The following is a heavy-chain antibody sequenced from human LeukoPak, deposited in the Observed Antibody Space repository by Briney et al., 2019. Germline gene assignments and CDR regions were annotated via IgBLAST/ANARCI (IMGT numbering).Heavy chain of an antibody. D-gene: IGHD4-17*01. CDR1: GYTVTEFS. J-gene: IGHJ4*02. Sequence: ASVKVSCKVSGYTVTEFSIHWVRQAPRKGLEWMGGYDPDDAETVFARKFQGRVTMTEDTSTNTAYMELTSLISEDTAVYYCATGQTTPVLVDTLHFWGQGTLVTVSS. CDR3: ATGQTTPVLVDTLHF. V-gene: IGHV1-24*01. CDR2: YDPDDAET.